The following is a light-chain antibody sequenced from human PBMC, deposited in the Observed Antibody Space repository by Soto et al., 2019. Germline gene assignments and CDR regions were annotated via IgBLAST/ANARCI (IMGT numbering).Light chain of an antibody. CDR1: QSVSSY. CDR2: DAS. Sequence: EIVLTQSPATLSLSPGERATLSCRASQSVSSYLAWYQQKPGQAPRLLIYDASNRATGIPARFSGSGSGTDFTLPISSLEPEDVAVYYCQQRSNWPQLTFGGGTKVEIK. V-gene: IGKV3-11*01. CDR3: QQRSNWPQLT. J-gene: IGKJ4*01.